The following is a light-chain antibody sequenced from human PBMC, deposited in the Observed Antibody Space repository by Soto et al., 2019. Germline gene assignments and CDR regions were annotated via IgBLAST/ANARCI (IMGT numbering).Light chain of an antibody. J-gene: IGKJ5*01. Sequence: IPVPRSASSLTASVGDKDTITCRASHPISNYLNWYQHRPGKAPKLLIYGASTLQSGVPSRFSGSESGTALTFCITSLQTEACATYYCEETYATPISYAQGTRLEI. CDR3: EETYATPIS. V-gene: IGKV1-39*01. CDR1: HPISNY. CDR2: GAS.